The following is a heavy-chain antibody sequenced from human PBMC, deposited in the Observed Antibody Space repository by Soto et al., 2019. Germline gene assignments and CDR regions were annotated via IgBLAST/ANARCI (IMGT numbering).Heavy chain of an antibody. J-gene: IGHJ4*02. CDR3: ANDGNWLDVYFDV. CDR1: GFIVSEYE. V-gene: IGHV3-48*03. CDR2: ISISGTII. D-gene: IGHD6-19*01. Sequence: PGGSRRLAWERAGFIVSEYEMNWVRQVPGEGREWISYISISGTIIHYADSVKGRSTISRDNAKNSVYLQMTSLRVEDTAVYYCANDGNWLDVYFDVWGQGTPVTVSS.